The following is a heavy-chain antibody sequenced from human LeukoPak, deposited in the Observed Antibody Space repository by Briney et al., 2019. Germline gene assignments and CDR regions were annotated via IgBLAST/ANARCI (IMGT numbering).Heavy chain of an antibody. V-gene: IGHV3-48*03. Sequence: PGGSLRLSCAASGFTFSSYEMNWVRQAPGKGLEWVSYISSSGSTIYYADSVKGRFTISRDNAKNSLYLQMNSLRAEDTAVYYCARDQTLEYCSSTSCYAGRSYMDVWGKGTTVTISS. CDR1: GFTFSSYE. CDR3: ARDQTLEYCSSTSCYAGRSYMDV. CDR2: ISSSGSTI. D-gene: IGHD2-2*01. J-gene: IGHJ6*03.